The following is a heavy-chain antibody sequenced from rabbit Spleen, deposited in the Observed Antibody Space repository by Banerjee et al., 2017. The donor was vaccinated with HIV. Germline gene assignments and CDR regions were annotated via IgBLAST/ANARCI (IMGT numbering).Heavy chain of an antibody. Sequence: QEQLVESGGGLVKPGGSLKLSCKASGFDFSRYGMSWVRRAPGKGLEWIGYIDPVFGSTYYASWVNGRFSISRENTQNTVSLQMNSLTAADTATYFCARDLAGYYNLWGPGTLVTVS. J-gene: IGHJ4*01. D-gene: IGHD1-1*01. V-gene: IGHV1S47*01. CDR2: IDPVFGST. CDR3: ARDLAGYYNL. CDR1: GFDFSRYG.